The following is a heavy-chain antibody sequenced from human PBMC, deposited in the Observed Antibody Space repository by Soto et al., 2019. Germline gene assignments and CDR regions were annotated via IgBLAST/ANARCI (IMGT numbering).Heavy chain of an antibody. CDR2: IIPVFGTP. V-gene: IGHV1-69*01. Sequence: QEQLVQSGAEVKKPGSSVKVSCKDSGGLFSSYAISWVRQAPGQGLEWMGGIIPVFGTPFYAQKFQGRVTITADESTNTAYMELTSLRSEDTAVYYCVRAAKRYFDYWGQGTLVTVSS. CDR1: GGLFSSYA. CDR3: VRAAKRYFDY. J-gene: IGHJ4*02. D-gene: IGHD6-25*01.